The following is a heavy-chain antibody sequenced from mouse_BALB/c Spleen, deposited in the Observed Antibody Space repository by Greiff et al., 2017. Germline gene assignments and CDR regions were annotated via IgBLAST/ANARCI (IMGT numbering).Heavy chain of an antibody. V-gene: IGHV14-1*02. CDR1: GFNIKDYY. Sequence: EVKVEESGAELVRPGALVKLSCKASGFNIKDYYMHWVKQRPEQGLEWIGWIDPENGNTIYDPKFQGKASITADTSSNTAYLQLSSLTSEDTAVYYCARTGTFAYWGQGTLVTVSA. CDR3: ARTGTFAY. CDR2: IDPENGNT. J-gene: IGHJ3*01. D-gene: IGHD4-1*01.